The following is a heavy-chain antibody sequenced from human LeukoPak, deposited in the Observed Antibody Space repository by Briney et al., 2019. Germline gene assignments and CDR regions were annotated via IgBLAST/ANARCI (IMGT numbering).Heavy chain of an antibody. CDR3: ARDWLELRGFIYFPH. CDR2: IWYDGSNK. CDR1: GFTFSSYG. V-gene: IGHV3-33*01. J-gene: IGHJ1*01. D-gene: IGHD1-7*01. Sequence: GGSLRLSCAASGFTFSSYGMHWVRQAPGKGLEWVGVIWYDGSNKFYADFAKGRFTISKDNSKNTLYLQINSLRAEDTAVYYCARDWLELRGFIYFPHWGQGTLVTVSS.